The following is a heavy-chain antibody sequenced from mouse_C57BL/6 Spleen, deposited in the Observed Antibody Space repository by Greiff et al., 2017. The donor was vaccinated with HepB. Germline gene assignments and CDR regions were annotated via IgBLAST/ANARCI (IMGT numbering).Heavy chain of an antibody. Sequence: VQLQQSGAELVRPGSSVKLSCKASGYTFTSYWMDWVKQRPGQGLEWIGNIYPSDRETHYNQKFKDKATLTVDKSSSTAYMQLSSLTSEDSAVYCCARLIYGGYYSFAYWGQGTLVTVSA. CDR1: GYTFTSYW. J-gene: IGHJ3*01. CDR3: ARLIYGGYYSFAY. D-gene: IGHD2-3*01. V-gene: IGHV1-61*01. CDR2: IYPSDRET.